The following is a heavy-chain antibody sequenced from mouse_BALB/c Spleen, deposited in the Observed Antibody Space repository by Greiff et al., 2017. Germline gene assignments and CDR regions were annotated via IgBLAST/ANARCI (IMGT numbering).Heavy chain of an antibody. J-gene: IGHJ3*01. V-gene: IGHV1-9*01. Sequence: QVQLKQSGAELMKPGASVKISCKATGYTFSSYWIEWVKQRPGHGLEWIGEILPGSGSTNYNEKFKGKATFTADTSSNTAYMQLSSLTSEDSAVYYCARSYRYDWFAYWGQGTLVTVSA. D-gene: IGHD2-14*01. CDR2: ILPGSGST. CDR1: GYTFSSYW. CDR3: ARSYRYDWFAY.